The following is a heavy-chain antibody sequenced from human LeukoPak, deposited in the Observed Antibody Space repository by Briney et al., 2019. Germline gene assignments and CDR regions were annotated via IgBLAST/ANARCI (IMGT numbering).Heavy chain of an antibody. CDR2: IYYSGST. J-gene: IGHJ4*02. V-gene: IGHV4-59*01. CDR3: ARDRLGGAVASWIPDY. CDR1: GASISSYY. D-gene: IGHD3-3*01. Sequence: SETLSLTCTVSGASISSYYWSWIRQSPGKGLEWIGYIYYSGSTNYNPSLKSRATISVDTSKNQFSLKLSSVTAADTAVYYCARDRLGGAVASWIPDYWGQGILVTVSS.